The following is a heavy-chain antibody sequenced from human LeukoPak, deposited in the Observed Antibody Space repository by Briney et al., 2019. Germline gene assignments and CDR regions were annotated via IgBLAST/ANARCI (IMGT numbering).Heavy chain of an antibody. CDR2: ISYSGGRT. D-gene: IGHD1-26*01. V-gene: IGHV3-23*01. Sequence: GGSMRLSCAASGFTFSSYAMSWVRQAPGKGLEWVSTISYSGGRTDYADSVKGRFAISRDSSKNTLYLQMNGLRGDDTAIYYCAKDDGGSPPDAFDIWGQGTLVSVSS. CDR1: GFTFSSYA. CDR3: AKDDGGSPPDAFDI. J-gene: IGHJ3*02.